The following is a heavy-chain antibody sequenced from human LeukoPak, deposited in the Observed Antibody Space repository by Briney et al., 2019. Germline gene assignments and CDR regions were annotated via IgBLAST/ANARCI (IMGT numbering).Heavy chain of an antibody. V-gene: IGHV4-38-2*01. J-gene: IGHJ4*02. Sequence: NPGGSLRLSCAASGFIFSDHYMDWVRQPPGKGLEWIGSIYYSGSTYYNPSLKSRVTISVDTSKNQFSLKLSSVTAADTAVYYCARQSGPTYDFWSGYYTGFDYWGQGTLVTVSS. CDR2: IYYSGST. CDR3: ARQSGPTYDFWSGYYTGFDY. CDR1: GFIFSDHY. D-gene: IGHD3-3*01.